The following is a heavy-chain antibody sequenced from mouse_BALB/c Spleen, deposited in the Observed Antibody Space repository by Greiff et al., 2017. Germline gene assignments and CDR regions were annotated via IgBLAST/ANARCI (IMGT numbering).Heavy chain of an antibody. CDR1: GFTFSSYA. V-gene: IGHV5-6-5*01. Sequence: EVKLVESGGGLVKPGGSLKLSCAASGFTFSSYAMSWVRQTPEKRLEWVASISSGGSTYYPDSVKGRFTISRDNARNILYLQMSSLRSEDTAMYYCASPHYYGSSPYWYFDVWGAGTTVTVSS. D-gene: IGHD1-1*01. CDR2: ISSGGST. CDR3: ASPHYYGSSPYWYFDV. J-gene: IGHJ1*01.